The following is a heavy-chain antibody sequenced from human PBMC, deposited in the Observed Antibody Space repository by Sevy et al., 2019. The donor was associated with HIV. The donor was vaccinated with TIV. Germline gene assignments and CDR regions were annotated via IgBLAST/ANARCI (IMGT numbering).Heavy chain of an antibody. Sequence: GGSLRLSCAASGFTFSKYSMSWVRQPPGKGLEWVSILSFGCGEINHADSVKGRFTISRDNSKNSLYLLMNNLRAEDTAVYYCAKEGCTKPHDYWGQGTLVTVSS. CDR1: GFTFSKYS. J-gene: IGHJ4*02. V-gene: IGHV3-23*01. CDR3: AKEGCTKPHDY. D-gene: IGHD2-8*01. CDR2: LSFGCGEI.